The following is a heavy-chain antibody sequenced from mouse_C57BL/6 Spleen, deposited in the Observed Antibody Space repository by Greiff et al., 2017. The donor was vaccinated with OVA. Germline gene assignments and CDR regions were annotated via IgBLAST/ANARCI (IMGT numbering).Heavy chain of an antibody. CDR3: ARRVDSSDWYFDV. CDR1: GYTFTSYW. J-gene: IGHJ1*03. V-gene: IGHV1-50*01. Sequence: QVQLQQPGAELVKPGASVKLSCKASGYTFTSYWMQWVKQRPGQGLEWIGEIDPSDSTTNYNQKFKGKATLTVDTSSSTTYMQLSSLTSEDSAVYYCARRVDSSDWYFDVWGTGTTVTVSS. D-gene: IGHD3-2*02. CDR2: IDPSDSTT.